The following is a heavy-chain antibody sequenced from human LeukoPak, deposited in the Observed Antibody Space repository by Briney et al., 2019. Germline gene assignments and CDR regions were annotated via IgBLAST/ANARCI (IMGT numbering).Heavy chain of an antibody. Sequence: SETLSLTCTVSGYSISSGYYWGWIRQPPGKGLEWIGSVYHSGSTFYSPSLKSRVTVSVDTSKNQFSLNLSSVTATDTAVYYCAREALPGAAAASDPFDPWGQGTLVTVSS. CDR3: AREALPGAAAASDPFDP. D-gene: IGHD6-13*01. J-gene: IGHJ5*02. CDR2: VYHSGST. CDR1: GYSISSGYY. V-gene: IGHV4-38-2*02.